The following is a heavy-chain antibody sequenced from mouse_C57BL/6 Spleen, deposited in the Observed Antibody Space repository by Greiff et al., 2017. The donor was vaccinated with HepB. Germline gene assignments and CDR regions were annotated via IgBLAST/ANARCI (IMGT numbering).Heavy chain of an antibody. J-gene: IGHJ2*01. CDR2: IYPGDGDT. D-gene: IGHD3-3*01. CDR1: GYSFSSYW. V-gene: IGHV1-80*01. Sequence: VQLQQSGAELVKPGASVKISCKASGYSFSSYWMNWVKQRPGKGLEWIGQIYPGDGDTNYNGKFKGKATLTADKSSSTAYMQLSSLTSEDSAVYFCARLGGGTEGGYFDYWGQGTTLTVSS. CDR3: ARLGGGTEGGYFDY.